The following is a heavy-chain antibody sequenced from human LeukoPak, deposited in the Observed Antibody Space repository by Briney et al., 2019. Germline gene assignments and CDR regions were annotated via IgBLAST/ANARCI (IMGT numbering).Heavy chain of an antibody. J-gene: IGHJ6*02. CDR2: ISSSSSYI. D-gene: IGHD2-2*01. CDR1: GFTFSSYS. Sequence: PGGSLRLSCAASGFTFSSYSMNWVRQAPGKGLEWVSSISSSSSYIYYADSVKGRFTISRDNAKNSLYLQMNSLRAEDTAVYYCARVPHADIVVVPAARTQHYYYYGMDVWGQGTTVTVSS. CDR3: ARVPHADIVVVPAARTQHYYYYGMDV. V-gene: IGHV3-21*01.